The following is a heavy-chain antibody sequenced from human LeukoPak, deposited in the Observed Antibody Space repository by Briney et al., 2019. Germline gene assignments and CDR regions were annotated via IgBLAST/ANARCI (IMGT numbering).Heavy chain of an antibody. CDR3: ARERREQLLPPYTRSVTYFDY. V-gene: IGHV4-34*01. CDR2: IYYTGST. D-gene: IGHD2-2*01. J-gene: IGHJ4*02. CDR1: GGSFSGYY. Sequence: PSETLSLTCAVYGGSFSGYYWGWIRQPPGKGLEWIGSIYYTGSTYYSPSLKRRVTISVDTSKNQFSLRLSSVTAADTAVYYCARERREQLLPPYTRSVTYFDYWGQGTLVTVSS.